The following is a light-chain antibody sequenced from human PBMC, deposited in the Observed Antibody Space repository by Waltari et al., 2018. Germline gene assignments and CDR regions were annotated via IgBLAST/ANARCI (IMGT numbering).Light chain of an antibody. J-gene: IGLJ2*01. CDR3: SYYPDTHTPVV. Sequence: QSALTQPASVSGSPGQSFTISCPGVSSAGDAYRLISWFRQHPGKPPKLILYDVSNRASDISNRFSGYKSGNTASLTISRLQADDEADYFCSYYPDTHTPVVFGGGTKLTV. V-gene: IGLV2-14*03. CDR1: SSAGDAYRL. CDR2: DVS.